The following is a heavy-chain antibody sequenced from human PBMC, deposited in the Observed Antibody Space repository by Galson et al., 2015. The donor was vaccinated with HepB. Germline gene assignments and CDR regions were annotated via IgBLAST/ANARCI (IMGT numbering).Heavy chain of an antibody. CDR2: INPDGSSTDYADSV. J-gene: IGHJ2*01. CDR3: IRGGSGNTYGHFDL. V-gene: IGHV3-74*01. D-gene: IGHD3-16*01. CDR1: GFTFSRYW. Sequence: LRLSCAASGFTFSRYWMHWVRQVPGKGLVWVSRINPDGSSTDYADSVNYADSVKGRFTISRDNARNMLYVQLNSLRVEDTAVYYCIRGGSGNTYGHFDLWGRGTLVTVSS.